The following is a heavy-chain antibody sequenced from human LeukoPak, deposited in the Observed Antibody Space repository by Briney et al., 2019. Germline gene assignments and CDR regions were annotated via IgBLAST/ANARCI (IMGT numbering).Heavy chain of an antibody. D-gene: IGHD2-2*01. V-gene: IGHV4-30-4*08. CDR2: IYYSGST. J-gene: IGHJ6*03. CDR3: ARDVGCSSTSCYRSYYYYYMDV. Sequence: SETLSLTCTVSGGSISSGDYYWSWIRQPPGKGLEWIGYIYYSGSTYCNPSLKSRVTISVDTSKNQFSLKLSSVTAADTAVYYCARDVGCSSTSCYRSYYYYYMDVWGKGTTVTVSS. CDR1: GGSISSGDYY.